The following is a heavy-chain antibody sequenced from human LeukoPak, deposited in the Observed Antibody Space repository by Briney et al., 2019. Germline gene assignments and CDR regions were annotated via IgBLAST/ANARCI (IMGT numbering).Heavy chain of an antibody. CDR3: SRDSGYCSGGSCWYFDF. CDR1: GYTFTKSY. CDR2: INPNSGGT. Sequence: ASVKVSCKASGYTFTKSYIHWVRQAPGQGLEWMGWINPNSGGTNYAQKFQGRVTMTRDTSMSTAYMELSGLRSDDTAVYYCSRDSGYCSGGSCWYFDFWGQGTLVTVSA. J-gene: IGHJ4*02. V-gene: IGHV1-2*02. D-gene: IGHD2-15*01.